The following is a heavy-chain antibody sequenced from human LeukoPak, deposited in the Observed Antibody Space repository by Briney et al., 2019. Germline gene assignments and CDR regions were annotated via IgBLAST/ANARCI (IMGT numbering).Heavy chain of an antibody. D-gene: IGHD3-10*01. Sequence: PGRSLRLSCAASGFTFSSYGMHWVRQAPGKGLEWVAVIWYDGSNKYYADSVKGRFTISRDNSKNTLYLQMNSLRAEDTAVYYCARDHYYGWYYFDYWGQGTLVTVSS. CDR2: IWYDGSNK. CDR3: ARDHYYGWYYFDY. CDR1: GFTFSSYG. J-gene: IGHJ4*02. V-gene: IGHV3-33*01.